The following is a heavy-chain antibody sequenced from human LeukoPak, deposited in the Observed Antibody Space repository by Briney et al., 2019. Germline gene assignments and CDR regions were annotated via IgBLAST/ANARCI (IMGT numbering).Heavy chain of an antibody. V-gene: IGHV4-59*01. CDR3: ARASEREAVAGVDY. CDR2: IYYSGST. J-gene: IGHJ4*02. D-gene: IGHD6-19*01. CDR1: GGSISRYY. Sequence: KPSETLSLTCAVSGGSISRYYWSWIRQPPGKGLEWVAYIYYSGSTNYNASLKSRRNISVDTSKNQFSLKLSSVTAEDTAVYYCARASEREAVAGVDYWGQGTLVSVSS.